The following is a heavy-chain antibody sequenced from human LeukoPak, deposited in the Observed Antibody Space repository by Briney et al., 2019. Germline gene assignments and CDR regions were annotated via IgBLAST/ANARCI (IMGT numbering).Heavy chain of an antibody. CDR1: GFTFSSYG. V-gene: IGHV3-33*01. D-gene: IGHD3-3*01. J-gene: IGHJ4*02. Sequence: QPGGSLRLSCAASGFTFSSYGTHWVRQAPGKGLEWVAVIWYDGSNKYYADSVKGRFTISRDNSKNTLYLQMNSLRAEDTAVYYCARGSFAYYDFWSGYDGDYWGQGTLVTVSS. CDR2: IWYDGSNK. CDR3: ARGSFAYYDFWSGYDGDY.